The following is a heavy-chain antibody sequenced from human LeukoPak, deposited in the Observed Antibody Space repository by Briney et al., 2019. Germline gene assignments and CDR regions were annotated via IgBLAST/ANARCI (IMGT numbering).Heavy chain of an antibody. V-gene: IGHV3-74*01. Sequence: GESLKISCAASGFTFSSYWMHWVRQAPGKGLVWVSRINSDGSTTNYADSVKGRFTISRDNAKNTLYLQMNSLRAEDTAVYYCANQGPYDYVWGSYRNSYYGMDVWGQGTTVTVSS. J-gene: IGHJ6*02. D-gene: IGHD3-16*02. CDR2: INSDGSTT. CDR3: ANQGPYDYVWGSYRNSYYGMDV. CDR1: GFTFSSYW.